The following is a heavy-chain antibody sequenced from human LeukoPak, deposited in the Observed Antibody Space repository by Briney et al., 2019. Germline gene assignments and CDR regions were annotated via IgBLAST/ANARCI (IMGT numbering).Heavy chain of an antibody. CDR1: GYSITSGYY. J-gene: IGHJ4*02. V-gene: IGHV4-38-2*02. CDR2: IYYNGIA. CDR3: ARGGPSDY. Sequence: PSETLSLTCTVSGYSITSGYYWGWIRQAPGKRLEWIGNIYYNGIACYNPSLKSRVSISVDTSKNQFSLKLTSVTAADTAMYYCARGGPSDYWGRGTLVTVSS.